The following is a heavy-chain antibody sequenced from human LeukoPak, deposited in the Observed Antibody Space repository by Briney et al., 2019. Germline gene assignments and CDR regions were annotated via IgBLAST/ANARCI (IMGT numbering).Heavy chain of an antibody. V-gene: IGHV4-38-2*01. J-gene: IGHJ3*02. Sequence: SGTLSLTCAVSGYSISSGYYWGWIRQPPGKGLEWIGSIYHSGSTYYNPSLKSRVTISVDTSKNQFSLKLSSVTAADTAVYYCARQLVGYYDFWSGKRGAFDIWGQGTMVTVSS. CDR3: ARQLVGYYDFWSGKRGAFDI. CDR2: IYHSGST. CDR1: GYSISSGYY. D-gene: IGHD3-3*01.